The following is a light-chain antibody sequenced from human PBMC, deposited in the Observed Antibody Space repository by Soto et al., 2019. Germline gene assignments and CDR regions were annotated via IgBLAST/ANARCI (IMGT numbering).Light chain of an antibody. CDR1: QSLLHSDGYNY. Sequence: DIVMTQSPLSLPVTPGEPASISCRSSQSLLHSDGYNYLDWFLQRPGQSPQLLIYLGSSRASGVPYRFSGSGSGTDFTLNISRVEAEDVGVYYCMQALQTPLTFGGGTKVDIK. J-gene: IGKJ4*01. CDR3: MQALQTPLT. CDR2: LGS. V-gene: IGKV2-28*01.